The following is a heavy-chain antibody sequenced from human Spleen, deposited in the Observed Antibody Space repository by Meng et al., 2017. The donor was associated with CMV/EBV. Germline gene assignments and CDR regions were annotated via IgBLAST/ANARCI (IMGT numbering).Heavy chain of an antibody. D-gene: IGHD4-17*01. CDR3: ARGGLRDPYYFDY. CDR2: IIPIFGTA. CDR1: GGTFSSYA. Sequence: SVKVSCKASGGTFSSYAISWVRQAPGQGLEWMGGIIPIFGTANYAQKFQGRVTITTDESTSTAYMELSSLRSEDTAVYYCARGGLRDPYYFDYWGQGTLVTVSS. J-gene: IGHJ4*02. V-gene: IGHV1-69*05.